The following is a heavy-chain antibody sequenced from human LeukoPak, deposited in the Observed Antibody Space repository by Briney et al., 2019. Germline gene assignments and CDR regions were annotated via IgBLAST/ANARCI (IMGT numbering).Heavy chain of an antibody. Sequence: SETLSLTCTVSGGSISSSSYYWGWIRQPPGKGLEWIGGIYYSGSTYYNPSLKSRVTISVDTSKNQFSLKLSSVTAADTAVYYWARRPVRQLWFRGAFDYWGQGTLVTVSS. CDR2: IYYSGST. D-gene: IGHD5-18*01. J-gene: IGHJ4*02. V-gene: IGHV4-39*01. CDR1: GGSISSSSYY. CDR3: ARRPVRQLWFRGAFDY.